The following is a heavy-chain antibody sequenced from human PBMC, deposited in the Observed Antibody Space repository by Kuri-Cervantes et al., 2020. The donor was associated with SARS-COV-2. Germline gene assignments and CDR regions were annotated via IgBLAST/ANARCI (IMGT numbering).Heavy chain of an antibody. D-gene: IGHD6-19*01. CDR3: ARVPQGVAGSAFDI. CDR2: ISPDNDDT. J-gene: IGHJ3*02. CDR1: GYTFTSYG. Sequence: ASVKVSCKASGYTFTSYGISWVRQAPGQGLEWMGWISPDNDDTKYAQKFQGRVTMSTDTSSSTAYMDLRSLRFDDTAAYYCARVPQGVAGSAFDIWGQGTMVTVSS. V-gene: IGHV1-18*01.